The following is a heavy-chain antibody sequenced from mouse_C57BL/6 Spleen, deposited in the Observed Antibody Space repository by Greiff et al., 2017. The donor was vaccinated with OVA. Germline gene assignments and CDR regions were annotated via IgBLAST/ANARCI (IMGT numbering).Heavy chain of an antibody. D-gene: IGHD2-4*01. CDR3: ARTYYDYAPWFAY. CDR2: INPSNGGT. Sequence: VQLQQPGTELVKPGASVKLSCKASGYTFTSYWMHWVKQRPGQGLEWIGNINPSNGGTNYNEKFKSRSTLTVDKSSSTAYMQLSSLTSEDSAVYYCARTYYDYAPWFAYWGQGTLVTVSA. V-gene: IGHV1-53*01. J-gene: IGHJ3*01. CDR1: GYTFTSYW.